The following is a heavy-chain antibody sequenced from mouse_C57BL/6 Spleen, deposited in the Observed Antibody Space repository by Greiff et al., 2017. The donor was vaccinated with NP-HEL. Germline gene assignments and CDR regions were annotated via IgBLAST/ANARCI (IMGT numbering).Heavy chain of an antibody. D-gene: IGHD2-5*01. CDR2: IDPSDSYT. CDR3: ARTPYSNYGGDY. Sequence: QVHVKQPGAELVKPGASVKLSCKASGYTFTSYWMQWVKQRPGQGLEWIGEIDPSDSYTNYNQKFKGKATLTVDTSSSTAYMQLSSLTSEDSAVYYCARTPYSNYGGDYWGQGTSVTVSS. J-gene: IGHJ4*01. CDR1: GYTFTSYW. V-gene: IGHV1-50*01.